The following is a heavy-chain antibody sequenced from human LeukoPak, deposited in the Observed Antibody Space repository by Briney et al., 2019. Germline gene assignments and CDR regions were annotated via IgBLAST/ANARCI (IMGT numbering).Heavy chain of an antibody. V-gene: IGHV4-61*02. Sequence: SETLSLTCTVSGGSISSGSYYWSWIRQPAGKGLEWIGRIYTSGSTNYNPSLKSRVTISVDTSKNQFSLKLSSVTAADTAVYYCARALWFGELNWFDPWGQGTLVTVSS. D-gene: IGHD3-10*01. CDR2: IYTSGST. CDR1: GGSISSGSYY. CDR3: ARALWFGELNWFDP. J-gene: IGHJ5*02.